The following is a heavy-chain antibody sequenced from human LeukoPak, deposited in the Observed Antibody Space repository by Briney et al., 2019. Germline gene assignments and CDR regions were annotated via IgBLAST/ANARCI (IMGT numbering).Heavy chain of an antibody. CDR3: ARAFTIFGVGSNYGMDV. D-gene: IGHD3-3*01. CDR2: INHSGST. V-gene: IGHV4-34*01. CDR1: GGSFSGYY. Sequence: SETLSLTCAVYGGSFSGYYWSWIRQPPGKGLEWIGEINHSGSTNYNPSLKSRVTISVDTSKNQFSLKLSSVTAADTAVYYCARAFTIFGVGSNYGMDVWGLGTTVTVSS. J-gene: IGHJ6*02.